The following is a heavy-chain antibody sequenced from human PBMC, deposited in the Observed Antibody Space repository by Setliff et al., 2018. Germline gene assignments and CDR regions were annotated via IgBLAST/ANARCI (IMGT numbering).Heavy chain of an antibody. CDR3: ATPRSGIIDAFDI. CDR2: ISAYNGNT. Sequence: ASVKVSCKASGYTFTSYGISWVRQAPGQGLEWMGWISAYNGNTNYAQRFQGRVSMTRDTSITTAYMELTRLTSDDTAVYYCATPRSGIIDAFDIWGQGTMVTVSS. J-gene: IGHJ3*02. CDR1: GYTFTSYG. D-gene: IGHD2-15*01. V-gene: IGHV1-18*01.